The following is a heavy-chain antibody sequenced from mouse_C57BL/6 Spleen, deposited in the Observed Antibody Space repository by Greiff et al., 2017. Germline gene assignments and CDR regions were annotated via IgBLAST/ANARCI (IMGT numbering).Heavy chain of an antibody. V-gene: IGHV1-59*01. CDR2: IDPSDSYT. Sequence: VQLQQPGAELVRPGTSVKLSCKASGYTFTSYWMHWVKQRPGQGLEWIGVIDPSDSYTNYNQKFKGKATLTVDTSSSTAYMQLSSLTSEDSAVYYCARWGVVAPGAYWGQGTLVTVSA. CDR1: GYTFTSYW. D-gene: IGHD1-1*01. CDR3: ARWGVVAPGAY. J-gene: IGHJ3*01.